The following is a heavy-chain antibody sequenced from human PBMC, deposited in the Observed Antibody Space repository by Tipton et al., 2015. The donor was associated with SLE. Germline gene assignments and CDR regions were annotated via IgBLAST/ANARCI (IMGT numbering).Heavy chain of an antibody. Sequence: TLSLTCTVSGGSISSISYYWGWIRQPPGKGLEWIGSIYYSGSTNYNPSLKSRVIISIDTSNNQFSLKLSSVTAADTAVYYCASGYCSGATCRFDYWGQGTLVTVSS. J-gene: IGHJ4*02. V-gene: IGHV4-39*07. D-gene: IGHD2-15*01. CDR2: IYYSGST. CDR3: ASGYCSGATCRFDY. CDR1: GGSISSISYY.